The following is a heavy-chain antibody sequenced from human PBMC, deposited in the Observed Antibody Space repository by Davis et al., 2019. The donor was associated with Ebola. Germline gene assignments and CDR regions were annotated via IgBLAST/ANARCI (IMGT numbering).Heavy chain of an antibody. CDR2: IYRGGDT. D-gene: IGHD3-10*01. V-gene: IGHV3-53*04. Sequence: GESLKLSCAASGFSVSNNYMSCVRQAPGKGLEWVSVIYRGGDTYYAYSVKGRFTISRHNSKNTLYLQMSSLRVEDTAMYYCARDRAPMVRGLTWTLDDYGMDVWGQGTTVTVSS. CDR3: ARDRAPMVRGLTWTLDDYGMDV. CDR1: GFSVSNNY. J-gene: IGHJ6*02.